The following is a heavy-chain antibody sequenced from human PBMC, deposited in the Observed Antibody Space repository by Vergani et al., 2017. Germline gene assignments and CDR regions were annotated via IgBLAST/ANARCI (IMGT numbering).Heavy chain of an antibody. CDR1: GFTFSDYY. D-gene: IGHD2-2*01. J-gene: IGHJ6*02. V-gene: IGHV3-11*01. CDR3: ARGYCSSTSCQLAQLWTHYYYYGMDV. Sequence: VQLVESGGGLVKPGGSLRLSCAASGFTFSDYYMSWIRQAPGKGLEWVSYISSSGSTIYYADSVKGRFTISRDNAKNSLYLQMNSLRAEDTAVYYCARGYCSSTSCQLAQLWTHYYYYGMDVWGQGTTVTVSS. CDR2: ISSSGSTI.